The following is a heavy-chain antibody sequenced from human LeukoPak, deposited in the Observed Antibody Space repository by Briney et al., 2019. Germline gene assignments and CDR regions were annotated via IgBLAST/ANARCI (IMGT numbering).Heavy chain of an antibody. CDR3: ARAPSGYCSSTSCYAGSGAFDI. Sequence: GASVKVSCKASGYTFTSYGISWVRQAPGQGLEWMGRIIPILGIANYAQKFQGRVTITADKSTSTAYMELSSLRSEDTAVYYCARAPSGYCSSTSCYAGSGAFDIWGQGTMVTVSS. D-gene: IGHD2-2*01. V-gene: IGHV1-69*04. J-gene: IGHJ3*02. CDR2: IIPILGIA. CDR1: GYTFTSYG.